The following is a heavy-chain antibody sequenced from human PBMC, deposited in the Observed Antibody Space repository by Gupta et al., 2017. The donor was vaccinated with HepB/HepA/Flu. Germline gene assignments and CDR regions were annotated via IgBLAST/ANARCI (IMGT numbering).Heavy chain of an antibody. CDR2: ISSSGSTI. CDR1: GFPFSSYE. CDR3: ATGDSDFWSGYVGY. J-gene: IGHJ4*02. V-gene: IGHV3-48*03. Sequence: EVQLVESGGGLVQPGGSLRLSCAASGFPFSSYEMNWVRQAPGKGLEWVSYISSSGSTIYYADSVKGRFTISRDNAKNSLYLQMNSLRAEDTAVYYCATGDSDFWSGYVGYWGQGTRVTVSS. D-gene: IGHD3-3*01.